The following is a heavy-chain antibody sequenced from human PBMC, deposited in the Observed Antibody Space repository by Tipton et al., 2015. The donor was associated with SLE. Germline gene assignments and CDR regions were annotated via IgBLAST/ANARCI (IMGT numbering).Heavy chain of an antibody. J-gene: IGHJ6*03. Sequence: GSLRLSCAASGITFSRYWMSWVRQAPGKGLEWVANIKQDGSEEYYVDSVKGRFTISRDNAKNSLYLQMNSLRAEDTAVYYCARHGVEPGRELLLPPYMDVWGKGTTVTVSS. CDR1: GITFSRYW. CDR3: ARHGVEPGRELLLPPYMDV. V-gene: IGHV3-7*01. CDR2: IKQDGSEE. D-gene: IGHD1-26*01.